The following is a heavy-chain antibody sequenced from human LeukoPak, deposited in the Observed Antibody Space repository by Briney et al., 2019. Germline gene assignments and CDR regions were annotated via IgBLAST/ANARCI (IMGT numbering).Heavy chain of an antibody. J-gene: IGHJ4*02. CDR3: ASMIKGPFDY. V-gene: IGHV4-59*01. Sequence: SETLSLTCTVSGGSISSYYWSWIRQPPGKGLEWIGYIYYSGSTNYNPSLKSRVTISVDTSKNQFSLKLSSVTAADTAVYYCASMIKGPFDYWGRGTLVTVSS. CDR2: IYYSGST. CDR1: GGSISSYY. D-gene: IGHD3-16*01.